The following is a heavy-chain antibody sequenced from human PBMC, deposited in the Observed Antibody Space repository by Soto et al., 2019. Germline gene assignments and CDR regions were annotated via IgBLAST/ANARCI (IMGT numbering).Heavy chain of an antibody. V-gene: IGHV1-3*01. Sequence: GASVKVSCKASGYTFTSYAMHWVRQAPGQRLEWMGWINAGNGNTKYPQKFQGRVTITRDTSASTAYMELSSLRSEDTAVYYCARPAILTGYNWFDPWGQGTLVTAPQ. CDR3: ARPAILTGYNWFDP. J-gene: IGHJ5*02. D-gene: IGHD3-9*01. CDR1: GYTFTSYA. CDR2: INAGNGNT.